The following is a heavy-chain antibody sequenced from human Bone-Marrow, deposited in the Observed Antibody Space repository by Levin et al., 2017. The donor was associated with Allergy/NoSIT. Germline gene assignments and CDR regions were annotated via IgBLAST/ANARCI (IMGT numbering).Heavy chain of an antibody. CDR1: GFTFSSYS. Sequence: GGSLRLSCAASGFTFSSYSMNWVRQAPGKGLEWVSSISSSSSYIYYADSVKGRFTISRDNAKNSLYLQMNSLRAEDTAVYYCARAAGGLVVVAATLFYWGQGTLVTVSS. J-gene: IGHJ4*02. V-gene: IGHV3-21*01. D-gene: IGHD2-15*01. CDR3: ARAAGGLVVVAATLFY. CDR2: ISSSSSYI.